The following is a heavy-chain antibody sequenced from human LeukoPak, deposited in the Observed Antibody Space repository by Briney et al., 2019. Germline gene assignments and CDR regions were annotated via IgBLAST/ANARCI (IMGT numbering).Heavy chain of an antibody. CDR2: INSDGSST. V-gene: IGHV3-74*01. CDR3: ARGGGSNRYGYAFDI. CDR1: GFTLSSYW. D-gene: IGHD2-15*01. Sequence: GGSLRLSCAASGFTLSSYWMHWVRQAPGKGLVWVSRINSDGSSTSYADSVKGRFTISRDNAKNTLYLQMNSLRAEDRAVYYCARGGGSNRYGYAFDIWGQGTVVTVSS. J-gene: IGHJ3*02.